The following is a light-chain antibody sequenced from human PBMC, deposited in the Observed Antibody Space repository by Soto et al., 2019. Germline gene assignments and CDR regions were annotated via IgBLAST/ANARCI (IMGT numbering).Light chain of an antibody. Sequence: QLVLTQSPSASASLGASVKLTCTLSSGHSSYAIAWHQQQPEKGPRYLMKLNSDGSHSKGDGIPDRFSGSSSGAERYLTISSLQSEDEADYYCQPWGTGVEVVFGGGTKVTVL. CDR2: LNSDGSH. CDR1: SGHSSYA. CDR3: QPWGTGVEVV. V-gene: IGLV4-69*01. J-gene: IGLJ2*01.